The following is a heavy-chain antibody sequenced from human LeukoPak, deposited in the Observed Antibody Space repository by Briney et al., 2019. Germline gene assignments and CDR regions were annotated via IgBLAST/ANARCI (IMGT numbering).Heavy chain of an antibody. Sequence: SETLSLTCTVSGGSVSSYYWSWIRQPPGKGLEWIGYIYYSGSTNYNPSLKSRVTISVDTSKNQFSLKLSSVTAADTAVYYCARLKRLTTVAYWYFDLWGRGTLVTVSS. CDR1: GGSVSSYY. D-gene: IGHD4-23*01. J-gene: IGHJ2*01. V-gene: IGHV4-59*08. CDR3: ARLKRLTTVAYWYFDL. CDR2: IYYSGST.